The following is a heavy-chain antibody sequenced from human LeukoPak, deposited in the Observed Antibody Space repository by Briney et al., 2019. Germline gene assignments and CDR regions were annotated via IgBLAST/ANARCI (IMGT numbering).Heavy chain of an antibody. J-gene: IGHJ4*02. D-gene: IGHD5-12*01. V-gene: IGHV3-66*04. Sequence: GGSLRLSCAASGFTVGSNYMSWVRQAPGKGLEWVSVIYSGGSTYYADSVKGRFTISRDNSKNTLYLQMNSLRAEDTAVYYCARLPSRGYSGYRDYWGQGTLVTVSS. CDR2: IYSGGST. CDR1: GFTVGSNY. CDR3: ARLPSRGYSGYRDY.